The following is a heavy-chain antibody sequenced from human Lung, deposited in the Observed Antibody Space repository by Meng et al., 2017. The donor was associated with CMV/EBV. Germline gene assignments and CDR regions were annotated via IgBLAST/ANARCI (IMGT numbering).Heavy chain of an antibody. V-gene: IGHV1-2*02. CDR3: ARLFHTILGTGYYYGMDV. J-gene: IGHJ6*02. Sequence: ASVKVSCKASGYTFNGYNMHWVRQAPGQGLEWMGWINPNSGGTNYAQRFQGRVTLTIDTSISTAYMELSRLKSDDTAVYFCARLFHTILGTGYYYGMDVWGQGTTVTVSS. CDR2: INPNSGGT. CDR1: GYTFNGYN. D-gene: IGHD3/OR15-3a*01.